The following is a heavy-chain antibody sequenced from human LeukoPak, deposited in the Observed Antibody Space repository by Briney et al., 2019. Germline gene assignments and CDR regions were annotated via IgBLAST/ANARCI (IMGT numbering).Heavy chain of an antibody. V-gene: IGHV3-7*01. CDR3: ARDRVGGSYNY. CDR1: GFTFGDYA. CDR2: INEDGSQK. Sequence: GRSLRLSCTASGFTFGDYAMSWVRQAPEKGLEWVANINEDGSQKTYLDSVRGRFTISRDNAKNSLYLQMNSLRVEDTAVYYCARDRVGGSYNYWGQGTLVTVSS. J-gene: IGHJ4*02. D-gene: IGHD1-26*01.